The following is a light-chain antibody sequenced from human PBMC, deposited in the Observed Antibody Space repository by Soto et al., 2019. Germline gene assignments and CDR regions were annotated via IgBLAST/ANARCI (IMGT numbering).Light chain of an antibody. V-gene: IGLV2-14*03. Sequence: QSALAQPASVSGSPGQLITVSCTGTSSDVGGYNSVSWYQQHPGKPPKLIIYEVSNRPSGVSDRFSGSKSGNTASLTISGLQAEDEADYYCSSYTSTSSYVFATGTKVTVL. CDR3: SSYTSTSSYV. CDR2: EVS. CDR1: SSDVGGYNS. J-gene: IGLJ1*01.